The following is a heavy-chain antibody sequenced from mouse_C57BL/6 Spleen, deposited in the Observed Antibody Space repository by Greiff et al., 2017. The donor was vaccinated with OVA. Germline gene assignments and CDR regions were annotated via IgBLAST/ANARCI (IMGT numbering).Heavy chain of an antibody. J-gene: IGHJ2*01. CDR3: ARYHYGSSLDY. V-gene: IGHV1-19*01. D-gene: IGHD1-1*01. CDR1: GYTFTDYY. CDR2: INPYNGGT. Sequence: VQLQQSGPVLVKPGASVKMSCKASGYTFTDYYMNWVKQSHGKSLEWIGVINPYNGGTSYNQKFKGKATLTVDKSSSTAYMELNSLTSEDSAVYYCARYHYGSSLDYWGQGTTLTVSS.